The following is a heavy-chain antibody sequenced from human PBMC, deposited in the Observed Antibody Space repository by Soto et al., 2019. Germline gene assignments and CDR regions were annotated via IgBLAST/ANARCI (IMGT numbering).Heavy chain of an antibody. D-gene: IGHD2-21*02. CDR1: GYTFTGYY. Sequence: ATVKVSCKASGYTFTGYYMHWVRQAPGQGLEWMGWINPNSGGTNYAQKFQGWVTMTRDTSISTAYMEPSRLRSDDTAVYYCARDRGVVVTAMPTWGQGILVTVSS. CDR3: ARDRGVVVTAMPT. J-gene: IGHJ5*02. CDR2: INPNSGGT. V-gene: IGHV1-2*04.